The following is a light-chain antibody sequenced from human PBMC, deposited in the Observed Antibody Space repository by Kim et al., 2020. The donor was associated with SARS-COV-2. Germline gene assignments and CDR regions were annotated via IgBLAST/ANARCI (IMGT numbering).Light chain of an antibody. CDR1: SSNIGATYH. Sequence: QSVLTQPPSVSGAPGQSVTISCTGSSSNIGATYHVHWYQQLPGTAPKLLIYRHTNRPSGVPDRFSASTSGTSASLAITGLQAEDEADYYCQSYDNSLSGYVFGTGTKVTVL. CDR3: QSYDNSLSGYV. V-gene: IGLV1-40*01. CDR2: RHT. J-gene: IGLJ1*01.